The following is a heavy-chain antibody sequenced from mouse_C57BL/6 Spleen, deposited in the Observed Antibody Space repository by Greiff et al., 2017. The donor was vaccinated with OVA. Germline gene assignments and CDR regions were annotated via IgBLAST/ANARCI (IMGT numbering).Heavy chain of an antibody. CDR3: TRDLITTRFAY. D-gene: IGHD2-4*01. CDR1: GFTFSSYA. J-gene: IGHJ3*01. Sequence: EVNLVESGEGLVKPGGSLKLSCAASGFTFSSYAMSWVRQTPEKRLEWVAYISSGGDYIYYADTVKGRFTISRDNARNTLYLQMSSLKSEDTAMYYCTRDLITTRFAYWGQGTLVTVSA. V-gene: IGHV5-9-1*02. CDR2: ISSGGDYI.